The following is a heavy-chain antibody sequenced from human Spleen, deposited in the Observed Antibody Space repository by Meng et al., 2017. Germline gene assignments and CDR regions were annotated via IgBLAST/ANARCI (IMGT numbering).Heavy chain of an antibody. D-gene: IGHD1-26*01. CDR1: GYTFTGHY. V-gene: IGHV1-2*02. CDR3: ARELVENSASWAFDI. J-gene: IGHJ3*02. Sequence: ASVKVSCKASGYTFTGHYVHWVRQAPGQGLEWMGWINPNTGGTEYSQMFQGRVTMTRDTSITTVYMDLSSLRSDDTAVYYCARELVENSASWAFDIWGQGTMVTVSS. CDR2: INPNTGGT.